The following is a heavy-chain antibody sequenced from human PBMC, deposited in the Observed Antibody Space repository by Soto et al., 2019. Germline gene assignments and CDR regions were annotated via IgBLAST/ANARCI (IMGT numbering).Heavy chain of an antibody. V-gene: IGHV4-59*11. CDR3: AREDQIVGSLDY. Sequence: AXETLSLTCTVSGGSITSHYWSWIRQPPGKGLEWIGHIYYRGTTNYNPSLKSRVTISADTSKNQFSLKLNSVTAADTAVFYCAREDQIVGSLDYWRQGLLVTVSS. D-gene: IGHD2-21*01. CDR1: GGSITSHY. J-gene: IGHJ4*02. CDR2: IYYRGTT.